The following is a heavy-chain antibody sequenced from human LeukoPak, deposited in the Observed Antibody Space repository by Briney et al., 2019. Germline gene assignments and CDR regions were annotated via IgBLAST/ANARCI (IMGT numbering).Heavy chain of an antibody. CDR3: ATETIARHYDY. V-gene: IGHV3-21*01. Sequence: GGSLRLSCAASGFTFSSCGFNWVRQAPGRGLEWVSSIGPTGTDRYYADSVRGRFTISRDNAKNSMYLQMDSLRDEDTAVYYCATETIARHYDYWGQGTLLTVSS. D-gene: IGHD1-14*01. CDR1: GFTFSSCG. CDR2: IGPTGTDR. J-gene: IGHJ4*02.